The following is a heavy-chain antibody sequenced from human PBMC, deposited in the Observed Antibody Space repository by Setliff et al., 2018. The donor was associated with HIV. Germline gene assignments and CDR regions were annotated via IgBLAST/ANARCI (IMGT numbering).Heavy chain of an antibody. V-gene: IGHV4-38-2*02. Sequence: LSLTCNVSGYSISSGYFRGWIRQPPGKGLEWIGTIYHNGITYYNPSLKSRVTISVDTSKNHFSLKVRSVTAADTAVYYCARGRLETTDDWGQGMLVTVSS. CDR3: ARGRLETTDD. CDR1: GYSISSGYF. CDR2: IYHNGIT. D-gene: IGHD3-10*01. J-gene: IGHJ4*02.